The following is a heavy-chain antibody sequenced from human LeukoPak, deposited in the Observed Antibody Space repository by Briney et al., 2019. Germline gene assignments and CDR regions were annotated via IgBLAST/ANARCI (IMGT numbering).Heavy chain of an antibody. CDR2: IYSGSST. J-gene: IGHJ4*02. CDR1: GFTVSSNY. V-gene: IGHV3-53*01. CDR3: AKERTRYCSSTSCYRGFDY. Sequence: GGSLRLSCAASGFTVSSNYMSWVRQAPGKGLEWVSVIYSGSSTYYADSVKGRFTISRDNSKNTLYLQMNSLRAEDTAVYYCAKERTRYCSSTSCYRGFDYWGQGTLVTVSS. D-gene: IGHD2-2*02.